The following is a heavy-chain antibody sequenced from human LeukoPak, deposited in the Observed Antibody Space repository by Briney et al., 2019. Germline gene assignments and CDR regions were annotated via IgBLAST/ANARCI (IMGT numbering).Heavy chain of an antibody. Sequence: PGWSLTLSCAASGFTFGKYWMSWVRQAPGKGLEWLANIKEDGSEKYYVDSVKGRFTISRDNAKNSLFLQINSLRADDTAVYFCARGYYSINWFDPWGQGTLVTVSS. J-gene: IGHJ5*02. CDR1: GFTFGKYW. D-gene: IGHD3-10*01. CDR2: IKEDGSEK. CDR3: ARGYYSINWFDP. V-gene: IGHV3-7*04.